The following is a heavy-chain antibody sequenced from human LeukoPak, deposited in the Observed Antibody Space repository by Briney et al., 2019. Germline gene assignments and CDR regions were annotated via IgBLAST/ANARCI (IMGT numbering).Heavy chain of an antibody. J-gene: IGHJ4*02. V-gene: IGHV3-23*01. CDR1: GFTFSSYA. CDR2: ISGSGGST. Sequence: GGSLRLSCAASGFTFSSYAMSWVRQAPGKGLEWVSAISGSGGSTYYADSVKGRFTISRDSPKNTLYLQMNSLRAEDTAVYYCAKNNWNYFTPDYWGQGTLVTVSS. D-gene: IGHD1-7*01. CDR3: AKNNWNYFTPDY.